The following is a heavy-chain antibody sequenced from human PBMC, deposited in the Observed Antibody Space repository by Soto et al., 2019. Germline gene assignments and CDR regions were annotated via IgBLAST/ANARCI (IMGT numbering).Heavy chain of an antibody. V-gene: IGHV1-69*02. CDR2: IIPILGIA. Sequence: QVQLVQSGAEVKKPGSSVKVSCKASGGTFSSYTISWVRQAPGQGLEWMGRIIPILGIANYAQKFQGRVTITADKSTSTAYMELSSLRSEDTAVYYCASGIVVVTAKIGYYYYCGMDVWGQGTTVTVSS. J-gene: IGHJ6*02. CDR3: ASGIVVVTAKIGYYYYCGMDV. CDR1: GGTFSSYT. D-gene: IGHD2-21*02.